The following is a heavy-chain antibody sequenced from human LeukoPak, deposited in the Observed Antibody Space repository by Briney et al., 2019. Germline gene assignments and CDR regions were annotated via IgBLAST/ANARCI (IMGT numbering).Heavy chain of an antibody. CDR1: GFTFSSYW. D-gene: IGHD4-17*01. CDR3: ARDWFDGDYDRFDY. J-gene: IGHJ4*02. V-gene: IGHV3-7*03. CDR2: INQDGSQK. Sequence: GGSLRLSCAVSGFTFSSYWMSWFRQAPGKGLEWVANINQDGSQKFSVDSVKGRFTISRDNAKNSLSQQMNSLRVEDTAVYYCARDWFDGDYDRFDYWGQGTLVTVSS.